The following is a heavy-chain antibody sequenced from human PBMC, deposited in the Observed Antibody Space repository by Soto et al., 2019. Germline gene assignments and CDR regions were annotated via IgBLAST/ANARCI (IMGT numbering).Heavy chain of an antibody. J-gene: IGHJ5*02. V-gene: IGHV4-30-4*08. D-gene: IGHD2-21*01. Sequence: ASETLSLTCTVSGGSISSGDYYWSWIRQHPGKGLEWIGYIYYSGSTYYNPSLASRVTVSVDTSKNEFSLKLRSVTAADTAVYYCARQPTTGDTDLWFDPWGQGTLVTVSS. CDR3: ARQPTTGDTDLWFDP. CDR1: GGSISSGDYY. CDR2: IYYSGST.